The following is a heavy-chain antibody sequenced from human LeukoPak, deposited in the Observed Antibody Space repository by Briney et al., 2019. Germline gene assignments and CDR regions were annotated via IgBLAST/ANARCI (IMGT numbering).Heavy chain of an antibody. D-gene: IGHD6-19*01. CDR2: MNPNSGNT. J-gene: IGHJ6*02. V-gene: IGHV1-8*01. Sequence: ASVKVSCKASGYTFTGYDINWVRQATGQGLEWMGWMNPNSGNTGYAQKFQGRVAMTRNTSISTAYMELSSLRSEDTAVYYCARSRAAVAGDYYGMDVWGQGTTVTVSS. CDR1: GYTFTGYD. CDR3: ARSRAAVAGDYYGMDV.